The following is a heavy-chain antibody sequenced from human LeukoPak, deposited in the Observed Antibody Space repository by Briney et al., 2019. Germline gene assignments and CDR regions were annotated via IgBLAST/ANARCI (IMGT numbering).Heavy chain of an antibody. D-gene: IGHD1-26*01. CDR1: GYTFTSYY. CDR3: ARDNSVGDNAWWFDP. V-gene: IGHV1-46*01. J-gene: IGHJ5*02. Sequence: ASVKVSCKASGYTFTSYYMHWVRQAPGQGLEWMGLINPTGGSTGYAQKFQGRVTITRDMSTSTDYMELSSLRSEDTAIYYCARDNSVGDNAWWFDPWGQGTLVTVSS. CDR2: INPTGGST.